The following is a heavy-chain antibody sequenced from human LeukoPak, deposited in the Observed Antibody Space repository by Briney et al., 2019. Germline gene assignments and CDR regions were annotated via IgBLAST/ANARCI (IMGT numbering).Heavy chain of an antibody. D-gene: IGHD3-22*01. CDR3: SPPRGDSSGYYYVY. J-gene: IGHJ4*02. CDR1: GLTFSSYG. V-gene: IGHV3-23*01. Sequence: GGSLRLSCTASGLTFSSYGMSWVRQAPGKGLEWVSTISDSGGSTYYADSVKGRFTISRDNSRSTLYLQMNYLRAEDTATYYCSPPRGDSSGYYYVYWGQGTLVTVSS. CDR2: ISDSGGST.